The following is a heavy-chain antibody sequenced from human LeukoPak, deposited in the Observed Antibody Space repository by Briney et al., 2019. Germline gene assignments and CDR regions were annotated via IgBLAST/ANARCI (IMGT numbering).Heavy chain of an antibody. CDR3: ARAPRDSGPDGY. CDR2: IKRDGSEK. Sequence: GSLRLSCAASGFTFTDYWMSWVRQAPGKGLEWVANIKRDGSEKYYVDSVKGRFTISRDNAKNSLYLQMNGLRTEDTAVYYCARAPRDSGPDGYWGQGTLVTVSS. CDR1: GFTFTDYW. V-gene: IGHV3-7*01. D-gene: IGHD2-15*01. J-gene: IGHJ4*02.